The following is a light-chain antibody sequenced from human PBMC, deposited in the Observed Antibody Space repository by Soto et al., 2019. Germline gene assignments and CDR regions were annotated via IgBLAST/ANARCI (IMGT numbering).Light chain of an antibody. CDR1: QIVSSY. CDR3: HQRSNWPIT. Sequence: EIVLTQSPATLSLSPGDRATLSCRASQIVSSYLAWYQQKPGQAPRLLIYDASNRATGIPARFSGSGSGTDFTLTISSLEPEDFAVYYCHQRSNWPITFCQGTRLEIK. V-gene: IGKV3-11*01. CDR2: DAS. J-gene: IGKJ5*01.